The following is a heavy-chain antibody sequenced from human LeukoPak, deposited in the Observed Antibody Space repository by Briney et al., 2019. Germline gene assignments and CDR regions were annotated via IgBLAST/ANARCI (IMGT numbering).Heavy chain of an antibody. V-gene: IGHV1-2*06. Sequence: ASVKVSCKASGYTFTGYYMHWVRQAPGQGLEWMGRINPNSGGTNYAQKFQGRVTMTRDTSISTAYMELSRLRSDDTAVYYCARGRYSYGYLFYWGQGTLVTVSS. D-gene: IGHD5-18*01. CDR2: INPNSGGT. CDR3: ARGRYSYGYLFY. CDR1: GYTFTGYY. J-gene: IGHJ4*02.